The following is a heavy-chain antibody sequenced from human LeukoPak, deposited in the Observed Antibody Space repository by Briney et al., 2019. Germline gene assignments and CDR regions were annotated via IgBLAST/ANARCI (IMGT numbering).Heavy chain of an antibody. J-gene: IGHJ5*02. CDR2: ISGSGGST. CDR3: ARHDYGDYR. V-gene: IGHV3-23*01. D-gene: IGHD4-17*01. CDR1: GFTFSSYA. Sequence: GGSLRLSCAASGFTFSSYAMSWVRQAPGKGLEWVSAISGSGGSTYYADSVKGRFIISRDNAKNSLYLQINNLRAEDTALYYCARHDYGDYRWGQGTLVTVSS.